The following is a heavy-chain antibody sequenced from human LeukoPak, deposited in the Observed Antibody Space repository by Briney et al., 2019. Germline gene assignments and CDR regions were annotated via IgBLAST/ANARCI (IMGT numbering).Heavy chain of an antibody. Sequence: PGGSLRLSCAAAGLTLRSHAMGSVRHAPRNGLDWVSSITAGGDTFYADSVKGRFTISRDNSKSTLYMQMNSLRAEDTAVYYCAKRGVATIPDYWGQGTLVTVSS. CDR1: GLTLRSHA. V-gene: IGHV3-23*01. CDR3: AKRGVATIPDY. J-gene: IGHJ4*02. D-gene: IGHD5-12*01. CDR2: ITAGGDT.